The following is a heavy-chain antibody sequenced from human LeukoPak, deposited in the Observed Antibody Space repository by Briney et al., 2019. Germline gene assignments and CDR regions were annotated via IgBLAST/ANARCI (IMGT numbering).Heavy chain of an antibody. J-gene: IGHJ4*02. V-gene: IGHV4-59*01. Sequence: SETLSLTCTVSGGSISSYYWNWIRQPPGKGLEWIGYISYSGTTNYNPSLKSRVTISVDTSKNQFSLKLSSVTAADTAVYYCARSLRSFDWLPLDSWGQGTLVIVSS. D-gene: IGHD3-9*01. CDR3: ARSLRSFDWLPLDS. CDR1: GGSISSYY. CDR2: ISYSGTT.